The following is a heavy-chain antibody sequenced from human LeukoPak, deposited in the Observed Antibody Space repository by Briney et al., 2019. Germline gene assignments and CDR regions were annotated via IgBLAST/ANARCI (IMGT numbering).Heavy chain of an antibody. Sequence: GGSLRLSCAASGFTFSSYAMHWVRQAPGKGLEWVAVISYDGSNKYYADSVKGRFTISRDNSKNTLYLQMNSLRVEDTAVYYCARAERNAGVFDYWGQGTLVTVSS. V-gene: IGHV3-30-3*01. D-gene: IGHD3-3*01. J-gene: IGHJ4*02. CDR3: ARAERNAGVFDY. CDR2: ISYDGSNK. CDR1: GFTFSSYA.